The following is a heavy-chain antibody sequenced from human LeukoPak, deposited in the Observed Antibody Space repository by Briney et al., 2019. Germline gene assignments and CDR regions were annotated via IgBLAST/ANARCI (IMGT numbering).Heavy chain of an antibody. CDR1: GYTFTSYD. Sequence: ASVKVSCKASGYTFTSYDINWVRQAPGQGLEWMGWMNPNSGNTGYAQKFQGRVTMTRNTSISTAYMELSSLRSEDTAVYYCARTAPLYCGGDCYDYWGQGTLVTVSS. CDR2: MNPNSGNT. V-gene: IGHV1-8*01. J-gene: IGHJ4*02. D-gene: IGHD2-21*01. CDR3: ARTAPLYCGGDCYDY.